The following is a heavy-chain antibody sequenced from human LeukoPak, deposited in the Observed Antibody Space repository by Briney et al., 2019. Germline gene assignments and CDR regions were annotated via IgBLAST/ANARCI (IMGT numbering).Heavy chain of an antibody. CDR3: GRRSVTTAD. D-gene: IGHD4-17*01. CDR1: GGSFSGYY. CDR2: INHSGST. V-gene: IGHV4-34*01. J-gene: IGHJ4*02. Sequence: PSETLSLTCAVYGGSFSGYYWSWIRQPPGKGLEWIGEINHSGSTNYNPSLKSRVTISGDTSKNQFSLKLSSVTAADTAVYYCGRRSVTTADWGQGTLVTVSS.